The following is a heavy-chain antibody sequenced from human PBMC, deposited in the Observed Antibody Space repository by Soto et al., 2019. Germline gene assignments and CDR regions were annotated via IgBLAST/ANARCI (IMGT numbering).Heavy chain of an antibody. CDR1: GFTFSSYA. CDR3: AKAYYDFWSGSYYYGMDV. D-gene: IGHD3-3*01. J-gene: IGHJ6*02. Sequence: EVQLLESGGGLVQPGGSLRLSCAASGFTFSSYAMSWVRQAPGKGLEWVSAISGSGGSTYYADSVKGRFTISRDNSKNTLYLQMNSLRAEDTAVYYCAKAYYDFWSGSYYYGMDVWGQGTTVTGSS. V-gene: IGHV3-23*01. CDR2: ISGSGGST.